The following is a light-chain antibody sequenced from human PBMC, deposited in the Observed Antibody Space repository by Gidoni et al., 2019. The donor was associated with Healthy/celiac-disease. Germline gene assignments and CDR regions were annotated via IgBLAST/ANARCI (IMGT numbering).Light chain of an antibody. CDR3: QQYGSSPSIT. V-gene: IGKV3-20*01. J-gene: IGKJ5*01. CDR1: QSVSSSY. CDR2: GAS. Sequence: EIVLTQSPGTLSVSPGERATLSCRASQSVSSSYLAWYQPKPGQAPRLLIYGASSRATGIPDRFSGSGSGTDFTLTIIRLEPEDFAVYYCQQYGSSPSITFGQGTRLEIK.